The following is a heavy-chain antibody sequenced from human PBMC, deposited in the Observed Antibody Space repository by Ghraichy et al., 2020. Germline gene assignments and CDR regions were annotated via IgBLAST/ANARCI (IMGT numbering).Heavy chain of an antibody. CDR3: AREEGSLYYYYMDV. CDR1: GFTFSSYG. Sequence: GGSLRLSCAASGFTFSSYGMHWVRQAPGKGLEWVALVWYDGNNKYYPDSVKGRFTISRDNSKNTLYLEMNSLRAEDTAVYYCAREEGSLYYYYMDVWGKGTTVTVSS. D-gene: IGHD6-6*01. CDR2: VWYDGNNK. V-gene: IGHV3-33*01. J-gene: IGHJ6*03.